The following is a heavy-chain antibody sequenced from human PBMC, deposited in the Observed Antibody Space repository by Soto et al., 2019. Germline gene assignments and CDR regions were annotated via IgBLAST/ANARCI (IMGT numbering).Heavy chain of an antibody. D-gene: IGHD3-22*01. CDR2: ISSSSSTI. V-gene: IGHV3-48*01. CDR1: GFTFSSYA. J-gene: IGHJ4*02. Sequence: GGSLRLSCAASGFTFSSYAMNWVRQAPGKGLEWVSYISSSSSTIFYTDSVKGRFTVSRDNAKNSLYLQMNSLRAEDTAVYYCASPPYYYDSSGPPAYRGQGPLVPVSS. CDR3: ASPPYYYDSSGPPAY.